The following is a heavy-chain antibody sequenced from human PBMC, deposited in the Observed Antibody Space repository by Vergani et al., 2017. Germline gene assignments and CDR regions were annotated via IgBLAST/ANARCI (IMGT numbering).Heavy chain of an antibody. V-gene: IGHV1-69*12. CDR3: AIAYCGGDCYSYGYFDL. CDR1: GGPFRSYA. D-gene: IGHD2-21*02. J-gene: IGHJ2*01. CDR2: IIPIFGTA. Sequence: QVQLVQSGAEVKTPGSSVKVSCKASGGPFRSYALSWVRPAPGQGLEWMGGIIPIFGTANYAQKFQGRVTITADESTSTAYMELSRRRSEDTAVYYWAIAYCGGDCYSYGYFDLWGRGTLVTVAS.